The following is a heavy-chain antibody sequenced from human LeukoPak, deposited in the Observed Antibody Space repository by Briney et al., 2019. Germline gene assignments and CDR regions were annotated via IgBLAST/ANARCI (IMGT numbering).Heavy chain of an antibody. D-gene: IGHD3-3*01. CDR2: INPNSGGT. J-gene: IGHJ4*02. Sequence: ASVKVFCKASGYTFTGYYMHWVRQAPGQGLEWMGWINPNSGGTNYAQKFQGRVTMTRGTSISTAYMELSRLRSDDTAVYYCARATRPLYDFWSGYYGEFDYWGQGTLVTVSS. CDR1: GYTFTGYY. V-gene: IGHV1-2*02. CDR3: ARATRPLYDFWSGYYGEFDY.